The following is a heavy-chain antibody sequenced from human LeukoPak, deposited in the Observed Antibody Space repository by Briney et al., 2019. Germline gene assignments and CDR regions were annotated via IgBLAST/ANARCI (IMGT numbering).Heavy chain of an antibody. J-gene: IGHJ4*02. CDR2: ISYDGSNK. CDR1: GFTFSSYA. D-gene: IGHD3-10*01. CDR3: AKNYYGSGSYPDYFDY. V-gene: IGHV3-30-3*02. Sequence: PGGSLRLSCAASGFTFSSYAMHWVRQAPGKGLEWVAVISYDGSNKYYADSVKGRFTISRDNSKNTLYLQMNSLRAEDTAVYYCAKNYYGSGSYPDYFDYWGQGTLVTVSS.